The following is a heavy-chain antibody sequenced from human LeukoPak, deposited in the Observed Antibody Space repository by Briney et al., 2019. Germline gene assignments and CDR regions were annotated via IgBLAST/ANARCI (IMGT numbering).Heavy chain of an antibody. J-gene: IGHJ3*02. CDR3: ARVSGIVVVRGPLDI. V-gene: IGHV4-31*03. CDR1: GGSISSGGYY. D-gene: IGHD3-22*01. CDR2: IYYSGST. Sequence: SETLSLTCTVSGGSISSGGYYWGWIRQHPGKGLEWIGYIYYSGSTYYNPSLKSRVTISVDMSKNQFSLKLSSVTAADTAVYYCARVSGIVVVRGPLDIWGQGTMVTVSS.